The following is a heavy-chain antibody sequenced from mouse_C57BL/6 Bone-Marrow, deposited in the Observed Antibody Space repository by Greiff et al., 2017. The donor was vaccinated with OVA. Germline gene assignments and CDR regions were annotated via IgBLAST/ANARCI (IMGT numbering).Heavy chain of an antibody. CDR2: IDPSDSYT. CDR3: ARRWLPYYFDY. J-gene: IGHJ2*01. D-gene: IGHD2-2*01. CDR1: GYTFTSYW. Sequence: VQLQQPGAELVRPGTSVKLSCKASGYTFTSYWMHWVKQRPGQGLEWIGVIDPSDSYTNYNQKFKGKATLTVDTSSSTAYMQLSSLTSEDSAVYYCARRWLPYYFDYWGQGTTLTVSS. V-gene: IGHV1-59*01.